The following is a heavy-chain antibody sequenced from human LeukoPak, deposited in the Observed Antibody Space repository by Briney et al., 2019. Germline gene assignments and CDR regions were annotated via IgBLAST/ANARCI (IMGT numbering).Heavy chain of an antibody. CDR3: ARVPRGVLWFGELLESWFDP. D-gene: IGHD3-10*01. J-gene: IGHJ5*02. CDR2: IYYSGST. CDR1: GGSISSYY. V-gene: IGHV4-59*01. Sequence: SETLSLTCTVSGGSISSYYWSWIRQPPGKGLEWIGYIYYSGSTNYNPSLKSRVTISVDTSKNQFSLKLSSVTAADTAVYYCARVPRGVLWFGELLESWFDPWGQGTLSPSPQ.